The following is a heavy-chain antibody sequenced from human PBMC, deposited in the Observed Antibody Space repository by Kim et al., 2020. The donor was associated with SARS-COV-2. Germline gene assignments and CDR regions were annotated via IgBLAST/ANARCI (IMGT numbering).Heavy chain of an antibody. Sequence: GGSLRLSCAASGFTFSSYSMNWVRQAPGKGLEWVSYISSSSSTIYYADSVKGRFTISRDNAKNSLYLQMNSLRDEDTAVYYCARDVAPPAVVVPAAIRVFPRGMDVWGQGTTVTVSS. CDR3: ARDVAPPAVVVPAAIRVFPRGMDV. D-gene: IGHD2-2*02. J-gene: IGHJ6*02. V-gene: IGHV3-48*02. CDR1: GFTFSSYS. CDR2: ISSSSSTI.